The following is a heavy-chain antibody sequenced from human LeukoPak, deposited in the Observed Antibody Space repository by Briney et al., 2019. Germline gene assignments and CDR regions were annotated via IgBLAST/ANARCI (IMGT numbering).Heavy chain of an antibody. D-gene: IGHD4-17*01. J-gene: IGHJ3*02. CDR3: ARRGTTGLFDI. Sequence: GGSLRLSCAASGFTFSSYSMNWVRQAPGKGLEWVSSISSSSSYIYYADSVKGRFTISRDNAKDSLYLQMNSLRAEDTAVYYCARRGTTGLFDIWGQGTMVTVSS. CDR2: ISSSSSYI. V-gene: IGHV3-21*01. CDR1: GFTFSSYS.